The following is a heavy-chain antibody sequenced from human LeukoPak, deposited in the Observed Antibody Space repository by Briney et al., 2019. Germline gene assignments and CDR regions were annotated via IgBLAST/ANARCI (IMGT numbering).Heavy chain of an antibody. J-gene: IGHJ5*02. CDR2: VYYSGST. Sequence: SETLSLTCTVPNGSISSYYWSWIRQPPGEGLEWIGYVYYSGSTNYNPSLKSRVTISVDTSKNQFSLKLTSVTAADTAVYYCGRADGTSLQRFDPWGQGTLVTVSS. D-gene: IGHD2-2*01. CDR3: GRADGTSLQRFDP. CDR1: NGSISSYY. V-gene: IGHV4-59*01.